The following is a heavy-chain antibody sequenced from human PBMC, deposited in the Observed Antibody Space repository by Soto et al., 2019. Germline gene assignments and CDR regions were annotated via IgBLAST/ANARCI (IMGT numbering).Heavy chain of an antibody. V-gene: IGHV4-34*01. CDR1: GGSFSGYY. J-gene: IGHJ6*02. D-gene: IGHD3-3*01. Sequence: SETLSLTCAVYGGSFSGYYWSWIRQPPGKGLEWIGEINHSGSTNYNPSLKSRVTISVGTSKSQFSLKLSSVTAADTAVYYCARGGYDFWSGYWLYYGMDVWGQGTTVTVSS. CDR3: ARGGYDFWSGYWLYYGMDV. CDR2: INHSGST.